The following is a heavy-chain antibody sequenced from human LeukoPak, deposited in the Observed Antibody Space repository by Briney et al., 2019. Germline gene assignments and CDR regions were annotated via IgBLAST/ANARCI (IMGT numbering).Heavy chain of an antibody. Sequence: PGGSLRLSCAASGFTFSSYSMNWVRQAPGTGLEWVAFIGSRTGNIYYAESVKGRFSISRDNAKDSVYLQMNSLRADDTAVYYCARETEPLDYGDSTNLDYWGQGTLVTVSS. CDR1: GFTFSSYS. V-gene: IGHV3-21*01. CDR2: IGSRTGNI. CDR3: ARETEPLDYGDSTNLDY. J-gene: IGHJ4*02. D-gene: IGHD4/OR15-4a*01.